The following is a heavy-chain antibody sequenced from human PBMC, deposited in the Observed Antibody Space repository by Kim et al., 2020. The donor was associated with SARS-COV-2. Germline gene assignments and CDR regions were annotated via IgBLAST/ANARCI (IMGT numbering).Heavy chain of an antibody. Sequence: GGSLRLSCAASGFTFSSYSMNWVRQAPGKGLEWVSSISSSSSYIYYADSVKGRFTISRDNAKNSLYLQMNSLRAEDTAVYYCARDLASGDYNYGMDVWGQGTTVTVSS. D-gene: IGHD4-17*01. CDR3: ARDLASGDYNYGMDV. V-gene: IGHV3-21*01. CDR1: GFTFSSYS. CDR2: ISSSSSYI. J-gene: IGHJ6*02.